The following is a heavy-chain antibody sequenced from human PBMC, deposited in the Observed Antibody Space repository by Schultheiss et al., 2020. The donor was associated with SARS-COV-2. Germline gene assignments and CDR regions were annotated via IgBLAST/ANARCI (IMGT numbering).Heavy chain of an antibody. Sequence: SETLSLTCAVYGGSFSGYYWSWIRQPPGKGLEWIGEINHSGSTNYNPSLKSRVTMSVDTSKNQFSLKLSSVTAADTAVYYCARGRPTVTTPIDYWGQGTLVTVSS. CDR1: GGSFSGYY. CDR2: INHSGST. V-gene: IGHV4-34*01. J-gene: IGHJ4*02. CDR3: ARGRPTVTTPIDY. D-gene: IGHD4-17*01.